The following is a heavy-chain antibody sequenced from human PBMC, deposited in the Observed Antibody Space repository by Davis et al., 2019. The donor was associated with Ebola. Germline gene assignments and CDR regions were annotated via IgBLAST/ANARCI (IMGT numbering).Heavy chain of an antibody. CDR2: MNPNSGNT. V-gene: IGHV1-8*01. D-gene: IGHD1-7*01. CDR3: ARGRDNWNYADMDV. Sequence: ASVKVSCKASGYTFTSYDVNWVRQATGQGLEWMGWMNPNSGNTGYAQKFQGRVTITRNTSINTAYMKLSSLRSEDTAVYYCARGRDNWNYADMDVWGKGTTVTVSS. CDR1: GYTFTSYD. J-gene: IGHJ6*03.